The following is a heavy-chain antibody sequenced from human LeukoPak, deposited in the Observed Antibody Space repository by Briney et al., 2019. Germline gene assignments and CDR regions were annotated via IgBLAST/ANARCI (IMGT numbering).Heavy chain of an antibody. Sequence: ASVKVSCKASGYSFTPYSINWVRQAPGQGLEWMGYINTNSGNPTYAQGFTGRFVFSLDASVSTTYMEIYSLRADDTAVYYCARGRASGSYDYWGQGTLVTVSS. CDR2: INTNSGNP. J-gene: IGHJ4*02. V-gene: IGHV7-4-1*01. D-gene: IGHD1-26*01. CDR3: ARGRASGSYDY. CDR1: GYSFTPYS.